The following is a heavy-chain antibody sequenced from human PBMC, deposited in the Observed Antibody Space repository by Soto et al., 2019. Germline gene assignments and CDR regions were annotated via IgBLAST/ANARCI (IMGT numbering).Heavy chain of an antibody. CDR2: IYYNGFT. D-gene: IGHD3-3*01. J-gene: IGHJ5*02. V-gene: IGHV4-39*01. Sequence: QRQLQESGPGLVRPSETLSITCTVSGGSISSNTYYWGWIRQPPGKGLEWIGSIYYNGFTYYNPSIKSRVTMSVDTSTNQFSLRLSSMTASDTARYYWARKGAFWRGTGEFDPWCQGTLVTVS. CDR1: GGSISSNTYY. CDR3: ARKGAFWRGTGEFDP.